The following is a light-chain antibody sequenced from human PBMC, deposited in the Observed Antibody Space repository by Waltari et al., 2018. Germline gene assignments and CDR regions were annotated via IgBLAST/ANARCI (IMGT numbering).Light chain of an antibody. V-gene: IGLV3-1*01. CDR1: KLGDKY. Sequence: SYELTQPPSVSVSPGQTASITCSGDKLGDKYACWYQQKPGQSPVLVIYQDSKRPSGSPERVSGSNSGNTATLTISGTQAMDEADYYCQAWDSSPRVVFGGGTKLTVL. CDR2: QDS. CDR3: QAWDSSPRVV. J-gene: IGLJ2*01.